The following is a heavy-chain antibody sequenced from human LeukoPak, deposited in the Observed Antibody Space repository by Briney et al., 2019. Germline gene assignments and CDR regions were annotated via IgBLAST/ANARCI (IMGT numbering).Heavy chain of an antibody. CDR1: GFTFSSYG. Sequence: GGSLRLSCAASGFTFSSYGMHWVRQAPGKGLEWVAVISYDGSNKYYADSVKGRFTISRDNSKNTLYLQMNSLRAEDTAVYYCAKGVGYCSGGSCYWYYFDYWGQGTLVTVSS. V-gene: IGHV3-30*18. J-gene: IGHJ4*02. CDR2: ISYDGSNK. D-gene: IGHD2-15*01. CDR3: AKGVGYCSGGSCYWYYFDY.